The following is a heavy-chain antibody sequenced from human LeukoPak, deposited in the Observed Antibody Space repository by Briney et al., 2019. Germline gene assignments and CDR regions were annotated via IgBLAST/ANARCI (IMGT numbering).Heavy chain of an antibody. J-gene: IGHJ1*01. CDR1: GFTFSDYW. CDR2: INSDGSST. Sequence: GGSLRLSCAASGFTFSDYWIHWVRQAPGKGLVWVSRINSDGSSTTYADSVKGRFTISRDNAKNTLYLQMNSLRAEDTAVYYCARVGDYGGNSFHHWGQGTLVTVSS. D-gene: IGHD4-23*01. V-gene: IGHV3-74*01. CDR3: ARVGDYGGNSFHH.